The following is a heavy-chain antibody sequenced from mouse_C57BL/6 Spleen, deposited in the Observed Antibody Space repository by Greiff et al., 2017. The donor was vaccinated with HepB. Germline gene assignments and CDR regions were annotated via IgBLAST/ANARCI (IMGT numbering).Heavy chain of an antibody. CDR2: INPNNGGT. CDR1: GYTFTDYN. V-gene: IGHV1-22*01. J-gene: IGHJ4*01. Sequence: EVKLVESGPELVKPGASVKMSCKASGYTFTDYNMHWVKQSHGKSLEWIGYINPNNGGTSYNQKFKGKATLTVNKSSSTAYMELRSLTSEDSAVYYCARIGYNYYAMDYWGQGTSVTVSS. CDR3: ARIGYNYYAMDY. D-gene: IGHD2-14*01.